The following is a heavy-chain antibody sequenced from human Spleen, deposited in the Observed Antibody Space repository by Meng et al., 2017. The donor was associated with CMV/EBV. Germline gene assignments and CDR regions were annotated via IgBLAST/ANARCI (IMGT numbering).Heavy chain of an antibody. J-gene: IGHJ3*02. CDR2: IKQDGSEK. CDR1: GFTFSWYW. CDR3: ARPREWLVIYDAFDI. Sequence: GESLKISCAASGFTFSWYWMSWVRQAPGKGLEWVASIKQDGSEKYYVDSVKGRFTISRDNAKNSLYLQMNSLRAEDTAVYYCARPREWLVIYDAFDIWGQGTMVTVSS. D-gene: IGHD6-19*01. V-gene: IGHV3-7*01.